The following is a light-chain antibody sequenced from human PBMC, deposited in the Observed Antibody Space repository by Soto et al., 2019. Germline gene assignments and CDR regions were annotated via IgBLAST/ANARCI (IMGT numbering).Light chain of an antibody. Sequence: EIVLAQSPGTLSLSPGERATLSCRVSQSVTNSFLAWYQQKPGQAPRLLIYGASRRATGVPDRFSGSGSGTDFTLTISRLEPDDFAVYYCQQYGSSQFTFGPGTKVDIK. CDR3: QQYGSSQFT. CDR2: GAS. J-gene: IGKJ3*01. V-gene: IGKV3-20*01. CDR1: QSVTNSF.